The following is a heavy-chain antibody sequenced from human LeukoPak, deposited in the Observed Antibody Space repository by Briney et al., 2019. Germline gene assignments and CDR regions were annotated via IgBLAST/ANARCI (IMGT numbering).Heavy chain of an antibody. V-gene: IGHV4-31*02. CDR3: ARDSAYYYDSSGYHDAFDI. D-gene: IGHD3-22*01. CDR1: DGSISSGGYY. Sequence: SETLSLTCTVSDGSISSGGYYWSWIRQHPGKGLEWIGYIYYSGSTYYNPSLKSRVTISVDTSKNQFSLKLSSVTAADTAVYYCARDSAYYYDSSGYHDAFDIWGQGTMVTVSS. CDR2: IYYSGST. J-gene: IGHJ3*02.